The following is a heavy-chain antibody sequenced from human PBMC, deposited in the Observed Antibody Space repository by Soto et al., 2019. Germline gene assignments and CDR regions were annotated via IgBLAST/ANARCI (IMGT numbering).Heavy chain of an antibody. CDR2: IYHCGST. D-gene: IGHD1-26*01. CDR3: GRIQWDLPSPPFDS. Sequence: SETLSLTCAVSGYSISSGYYWGWSRQPPGEGLEWIASIYHCGSTKYNQSLKSRVTISFDNSKNHISLQLNSVTAADSAVYYYGRIQWDLPSPPFDSWGQGTLVTVSS. V-gene: IGHV4-38-2*01. J-gene: IGHJ4*02. CDR1: GYSISSGYY.